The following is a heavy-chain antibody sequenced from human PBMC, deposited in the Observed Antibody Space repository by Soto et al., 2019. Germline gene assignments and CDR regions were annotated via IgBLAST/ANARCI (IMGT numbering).Heavy chain of an antibody. Sequence: TSETLSLTCRVSGGSISSGGCYWSWIRQPPGKGLEWIGYIYHSGSTYYNPSLKSRVTISVDRSKNQFSLKLSSVTAADTAVYYCARGQVVAAQHWGQGTLVTVSS. CDR2: IYHSGST. J-gene: IGHJ4*02. CDR1: GGSISSGGCY. CDR3: ARGQVVAAQH. V-gene: IGHV4-30-2*01. D-gene: IGHD2-15*01.